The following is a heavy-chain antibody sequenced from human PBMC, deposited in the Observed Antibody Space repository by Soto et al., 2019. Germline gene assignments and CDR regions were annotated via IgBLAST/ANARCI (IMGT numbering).Heavy chain of an antibody. CDR1: GFSFRDYF. J-gene: IGHJ4*02. D-gene: IGHD1-7*01. CDR3: ATQITGTTKSNY. Sequence: PGGSLRLSCAASGFSFRDYFMSWIRQAPGKGLEWVSYIGPYGNSIYYADSVKGRFTISRDNSKNTLYLQMDSLRAEDTAVYYCATQITGTTKSNYWAQGTLVTVSS. CDR2: IGPYGNSI. V-gene: IGHV3-11*01.